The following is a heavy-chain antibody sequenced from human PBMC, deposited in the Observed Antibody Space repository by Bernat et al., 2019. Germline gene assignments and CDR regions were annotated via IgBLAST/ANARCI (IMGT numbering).Heavy chain of an antibody. CDR1: GFTFSSYA. CDR2: ISGSGGSP. J-gene: IGHJ3*02. D-gene: IGHD2-2*01. Sequence: EVQLLESGGGLVQPGGSLRLSCAASGFTFSSYAMSWVRQAPGKGLEWVSAISGSGGSPYYADSVKGRFTISRDNSMNTLYLQMNSLRAEDTAVYYCAKDRLGYCSSTSCYLDAFDIWGQGTMVTVSS. CDR3: AKDRLGYCSSTSCYLDAFDI. V-gene: IGHV3-23*01.